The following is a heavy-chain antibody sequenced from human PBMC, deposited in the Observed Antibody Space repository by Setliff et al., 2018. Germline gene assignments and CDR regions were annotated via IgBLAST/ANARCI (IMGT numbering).Heavy chain of an antibody. CDR2: IYNSGYT. CDR1: GVSFTNTNNY. Sequence: SETLSLTCSVSGVSFTNTNNYWGWIRQPPGKGMDWIGSIYNSGYTHYKPSLQSRATISVDTSKSQFSLNLSNVTATDTAVYYCASGLGFDYWGPGSLVTVSS. V-gene: IGHV4-39*07. D-gene: IGHD7-27*01. CDR3: ASGLGFDY. J-gene: IGHJ4*01.